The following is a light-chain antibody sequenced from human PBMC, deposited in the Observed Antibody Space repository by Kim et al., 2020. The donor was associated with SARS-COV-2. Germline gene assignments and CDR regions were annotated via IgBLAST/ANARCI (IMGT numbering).Light chain of an antibody. CDR2: RSN. CDR1: SNSVGNQG. J-gene: IGLJ3*02. CDR3: LAWDNNLSVWL. Sequence: QTAKLTWTGNSNSVGNQGAVWRQKQPGHRPKLLSYRSNKRPSEISERLSASRSGNTDSLTITELQPEDEADYYCLAWDNNLSVWLFGGGTQLTVL. V-gene: IGLV10-54*01.